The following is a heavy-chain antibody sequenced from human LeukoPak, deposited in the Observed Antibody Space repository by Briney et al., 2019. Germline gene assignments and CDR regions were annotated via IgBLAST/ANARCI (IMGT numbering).Heavy chain of an antibody. V-gene: IGHV4-39*01. Sequence: SETLSLTCTVSGGSISSSSYYWGWIRQPPGKGLEWIGSIYYSGSTYYNPSLKSRVTISVDTSKNQFSLKLSSVTAADPAVYYRASLGYYYDSRGYYPPGYWGQATLVTVSS. D-gene: IGHD3-22*01. J-gene: IGHJ4*02. CDR2: IYYSGST. CDR1: GGSISSSSYY. CDR3: ASLGYYYDSRGYYPPGY.